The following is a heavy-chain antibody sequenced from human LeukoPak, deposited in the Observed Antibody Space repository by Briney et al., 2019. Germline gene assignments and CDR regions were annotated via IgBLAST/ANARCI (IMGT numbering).Heavy chain of an antibody. V-gene: IGHV3-23*01. CDR3: ANLRGRGAYACSGSGCYSY. CDR1: GFTLSSYA. Sequence: GGALRLSCAASGFTLSSYAMSWVRQTPGKGLEWVSVISGSSGSTCYADSVKGRLTISRDNSKNTLYLQMNSLRADDTAVYYCANLRGRGAYACSGSGCYSYWGQGTLVTVSP. D-gene: IGHD2-15*01. J-gene: IGHJ4*02. CDR2: ISGSSGST.